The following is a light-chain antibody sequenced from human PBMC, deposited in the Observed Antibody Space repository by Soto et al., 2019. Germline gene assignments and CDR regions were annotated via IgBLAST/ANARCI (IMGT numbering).Light chain of an antibody. J-gene: IGKJ1*01. V-gene: IGKV3-20*01. CDR1: QSVSSNH. CDR3: HRYDSSVWT. Sequence: EIVLTQSPGTLSLSPGERVTLSCRASQSVSSNHLNWYQQKPGQSPRLLIHAATRRAAGIPDRFSGSGSGTDCTLTISRLEAEDFAVYYCHRYDSSVWTFGQGTKVEIK. CDR2: AAT.